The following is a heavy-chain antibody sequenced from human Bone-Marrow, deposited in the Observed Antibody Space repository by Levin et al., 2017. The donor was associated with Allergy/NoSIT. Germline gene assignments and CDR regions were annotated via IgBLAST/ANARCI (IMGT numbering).Heavy chain of an antibody. Sequence: TGESLKISCEGSGFNFSTHSMNWVRQTPEKGLEWVSSITSRSTYIHYADSVRGRFTISRDNAKNSLYLQMNSLRVDDTALYYCVASTPSDFWGQGTQVTVSS. CDR2: ITSRSTYI. D-gene: IGHD3-3*01. CDR1: GFNFSTHS. J-gene: IGHJ4*02. CDR3: VASTPSDF. V-gene: IGHV3-21*01.